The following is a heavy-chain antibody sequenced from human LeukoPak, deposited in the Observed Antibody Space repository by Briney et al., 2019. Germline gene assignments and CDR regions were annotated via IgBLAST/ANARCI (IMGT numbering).Heavy chain of an antibody. CDR3: ARGELKMGSGGTYFRW. V-gene: IGHV1-2*02. Sequence: GASVKVSCKASGYTSTDDYLHWVRQAPGQGLEWMGWINPKSGATHYAQMFQGRVTMTRDTSISAAYLDLRGLRSDDTAVYYCARGELKMGSGGTYFRWWGQGTLVSVSS. J-gene: IGHJ4*02. D-gene: IGHD2-15*01. CDR2: INPKSGAT. CDR1: GYTSTDDY.